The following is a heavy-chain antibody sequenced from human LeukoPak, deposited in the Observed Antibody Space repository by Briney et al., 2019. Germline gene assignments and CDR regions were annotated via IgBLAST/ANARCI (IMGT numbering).Heavy chain of an antibody. J-gene: IGHJ4*02. CDR2: ISYDGSNK. Sequence: TGGSLRLSCAASGFTFSSYAMHWVRQAPGKGLEWVAVISYDGSNKYYADSVKGRFTISRDNSKNTLYLQMNSLRAEDTAVYYCARGPRIYYPFDYWGQGTLVTASS. D-gene: IGHD3-22*01. V-gene: IGHV3-30-3*01. CDR3: ARGPRIYYPFDY. CDR1: GFTFSSYA.